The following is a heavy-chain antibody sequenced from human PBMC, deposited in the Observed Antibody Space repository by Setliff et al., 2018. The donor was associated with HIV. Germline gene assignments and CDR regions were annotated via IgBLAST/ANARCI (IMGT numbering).Heavy chain of an antibody. D-gene: IGHD2-2*01. Sequence: SETLSLTCAVSGGSISSDNWWTWVRQAPGKGLEWIGEIYHSEYTNYNPSLKSRVSMSVDKSKNQFSVKLTSVTTADTAVYYCARGHCSGTNCYGVDYYGMDVWGQGTTVTVSS. J-gene: IGHJ6*02. CDR1: GGSISSDNW. CDR3: ARGHCSGTNCYGVDYYGMDV. V-gene: IGHV4-4*02. CDR2: IYHSEYT.